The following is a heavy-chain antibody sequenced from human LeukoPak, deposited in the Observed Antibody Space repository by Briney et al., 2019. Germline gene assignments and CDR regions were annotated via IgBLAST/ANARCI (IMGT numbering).Heavy chain of an antibody. V-gene: IGHV3-23*01. CDR3: AKGTNYDFWSGTDY. CDR2: ISGSGGST. D-gene: IGHD3-3*01. CDR1: GFTFSSYA. J-gene: IGHJ4*02. Sequence: GGSLRLSCAASGFTFSSYAMSWVRQAPGKGLEWVSAISGSGGSTYYADSVKGRFTISRDNSKNTLYLQMNSLRAEDTAVYYCAKGTNYDFWSGTDYWGQGTLVTVSS.